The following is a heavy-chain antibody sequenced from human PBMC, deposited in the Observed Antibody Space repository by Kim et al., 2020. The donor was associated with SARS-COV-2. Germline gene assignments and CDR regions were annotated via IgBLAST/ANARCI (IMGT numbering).Heavy chain of an antibody. J-gene: IGHJ5*02. CDR1: GFTFSTYA. CDR3: AKERTIVITAVTRFDP. Sequence: GGSLRLSCAASGFTFSTYAMNWVRQAPGKGLEWVSGISGSENRIYYADSVKGRFTISRDNTKNTLYLQMNSLRAEDTAVYYCAKERTIVITAVTRFDPWGQRTLVTVSS. CDR2: ISGSENRI. D-gene: IGHD2-8*01. V-gene: IGHV3-23*01.